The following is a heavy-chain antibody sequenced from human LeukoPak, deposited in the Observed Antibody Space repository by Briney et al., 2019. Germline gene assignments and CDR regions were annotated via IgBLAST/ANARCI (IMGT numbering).Heavy chain of an antibody. V-gene: IGHV1-18*01. CDR2: ISAYNGNT. Sequence: ASVKVSCKASGYTFTSYGISWVRQAPGQGLEWMGWISAYNGNTNYAQKLQGRVTMTTDTSTSTAYMELRSLRSDDTAVYYCARDQRLRWSPGSWGFWGQGTLVTVSS. CDR1: GYTFTSYG. D-gene: IGHD4-23*01. CDR3: ARDQRLRWSPGSWGF. J-gene: IGHJ4*02.